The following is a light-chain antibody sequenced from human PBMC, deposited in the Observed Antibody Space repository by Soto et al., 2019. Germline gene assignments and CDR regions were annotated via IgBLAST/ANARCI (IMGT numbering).Light chain of an antibody. CDR2: DAS. V-gene: IGKV3-11*01. J-gene: IGKJ4*01. CDR1: QSVSSY. Sequence: EIVLTQSPATLSLSPGVRATLSCGASQSVSSYLAWYQQKPGQAPRLLIYDASNRATGIPARFSGSGSGTDFTLTISSLEPEDFAVYYCQQRSNWPLTFGGGTKVDIK. CDR3: QQRSNWPLT.